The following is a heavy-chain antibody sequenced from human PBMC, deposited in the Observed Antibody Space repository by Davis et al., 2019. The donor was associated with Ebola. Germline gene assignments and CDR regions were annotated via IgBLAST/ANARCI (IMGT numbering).Heavy chain of an antibody. D-gene: IGHD3-22*01. V-gene: IGHV3-23*01. Sequence: GESLKISCAASGFTFSSYAMSWVRQAPGKGLEWVSAISGSGGSTYYADSVKGRFTISRDNSKNTLYLQMNSLRAEDTAVYYCAKDTSLVTMIVVVIGPDYWGQGTLVTVSS. CDR3: AKDTSLVTMIVVVIGPDY. CDR1: GFTFSSYA. CDR2: ISGSGGST. J-gene: IGHJ4*02.